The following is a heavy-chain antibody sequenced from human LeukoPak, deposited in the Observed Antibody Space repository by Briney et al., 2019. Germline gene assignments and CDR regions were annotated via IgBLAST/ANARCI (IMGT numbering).Heavy chain of an antibody. CDR3: ARRESARGYSGYETGVDY. CDR2: IYYSGST. V-gene: IGHV4-59*12. D-gene: IGHD5-12*01. CDR1: GGSISSYY. Sequence: ASETLSLTCTVSGGSISSYYWSWIRQPPGKGLEWIGYIYYSGSTNYNPSLKSRVTISVDTSKNQFSLKLSSVTAADTAVYYCARRESARGYSGYETGVDYWGQGTLVTVSS. J-gene: IGHJ4*02.